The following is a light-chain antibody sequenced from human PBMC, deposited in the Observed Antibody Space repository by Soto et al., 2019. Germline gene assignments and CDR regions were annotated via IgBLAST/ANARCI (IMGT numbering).Light chain of an antibody. CDR1: QSISSW. CDR2: DAS. Sequence: DIPMTQSPSTLSASVGDRVTITCRASQSISSWLAWYQQNPGKAPKLLIYDASSLESGVPSRFSGSGSGTEFTLTISSLQPDDFATYYGQQYNSYSPLTFGGGTKVEIK. CDR3: QQYNSYSPLT. V-gene: IGKV1-5*01. J-gene: IGKJ4*01.